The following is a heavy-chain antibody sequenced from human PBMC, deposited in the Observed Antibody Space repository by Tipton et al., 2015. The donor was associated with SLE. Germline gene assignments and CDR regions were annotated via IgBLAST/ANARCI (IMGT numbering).Heavy chain of an antibody. Sequence: TLSLTCTVSGGSTSPYYWSWIRQHPGKGLEWVGCSFYTGTTFYNPSLKSRVTISVDTSENQFSLRLTSVTAADTAVYFCTRSYGSGSDHWGQGTLVTVSA. J-gene: IGHJ4*02. CDR1: GGSTSPYY. D-gene: IGHD3-10*01. CDR2: SFYTGTT. CDR3: TRSYGSGSDH. V-gene: IGHV4-31*03.